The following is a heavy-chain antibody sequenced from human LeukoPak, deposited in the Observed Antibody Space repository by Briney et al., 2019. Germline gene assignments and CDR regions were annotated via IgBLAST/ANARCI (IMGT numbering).Heavy chain of an antibody. CDR1: GGSISSSKW. CDR3: ARESHTAMAALDY. V-gene: IGHV4-4*02. D-gene: IGHD5-18*01. Sequence: SGTLSLTCAVSGGSISSSKWWSWVRPPPGKGLEWIGEIYHSGSTNYNPSLKSRVTISVDKSKNQFSLKLSSVTAADTAVYYCARESHTAMAALDYWGQGTLVTVSS. J-gene: IGHJ4*02. CDR2: IYHSGST.